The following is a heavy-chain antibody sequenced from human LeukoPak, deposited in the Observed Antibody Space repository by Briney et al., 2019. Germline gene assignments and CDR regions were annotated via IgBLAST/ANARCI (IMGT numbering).Heavy chain of an antibody. D-gene: IGHD6-6*01. Sequence: GGSLRLSCAASGFTFSDYAMHWVRQAPGKGLEWVATICYAGTNYADSVKGRVIISRDDSKSALYLQMNSLRAEDTAIYYCARGAIAARPDYWGQGTQVTVSS. CDR3: ARGAIAARPDY. CDR1: GFTFSDYA. CDR2: ICYAGT. J-gene: IGHJ4*02. V-gene: IGHV3-33*01.